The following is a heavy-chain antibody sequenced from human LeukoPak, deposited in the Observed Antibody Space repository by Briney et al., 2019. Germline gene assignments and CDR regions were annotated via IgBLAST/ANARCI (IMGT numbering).Heavy chain of an antibody. D-gene: IGHD3-10*01. V-gene: IGHV4-34*01. Sequence: SETLSLTCAVYGGSFSGYYWSWIRQPPGKGLEWIGEINHSGSTNYNPSLKSRVTISVDTSKNQFSLKLSSVTAADTAVYYCARGNSFLWFGGKYYFDYWGQGTLVTVSS. CDR1: GGSFSGYY. J-gene: IGHJ4*02. CDR3: ARGNSFLWFGGKYYFDY. CDR2: INHSGST.